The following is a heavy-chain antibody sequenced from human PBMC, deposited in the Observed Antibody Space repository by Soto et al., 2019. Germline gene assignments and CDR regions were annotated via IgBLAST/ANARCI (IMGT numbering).Heavy chain of an antibody. CDR1: GGSVNIGYYY. J-gene: IGHJ4*02. V-gene: IGHV4-61*01. Sequence: SETLSLTCTVSGGSVNIGYYYWSWIRQPPGKGLEWIGYISYGEITNYTPSLKSRVTISVDTSKNQFSLEMSSVTAADTAVYYCARWVNWNYYSWGQGILVTVSS. CDR3: ARWVNWNYYS. D-gene: IGHD1-7*01. CDR2: ISYGEIT.